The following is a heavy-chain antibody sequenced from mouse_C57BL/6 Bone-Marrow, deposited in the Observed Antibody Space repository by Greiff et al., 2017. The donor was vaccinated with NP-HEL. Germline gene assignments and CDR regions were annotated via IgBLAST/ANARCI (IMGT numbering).Heavy chain of an antibody. CDR3: ARMGYGYWYFDV. CDR1: GYTFTSYW. D-gene: IGHD1-1*01. V-gene: IGHV1-69*01. Sequence: VQLQQPGAELVMPGASVKLSCKASGYTFTSYWMHWVKQRPGQGLEWIGEIDPSDSYTNYNQKFKGKSTLTVDQSSSTAYMQLSSLTSEDSAVYYCARMGYGYWYFDVWGTGTTVTVSS. CDR2: IDPSDSYT. J-gene: IGHJ1*03.